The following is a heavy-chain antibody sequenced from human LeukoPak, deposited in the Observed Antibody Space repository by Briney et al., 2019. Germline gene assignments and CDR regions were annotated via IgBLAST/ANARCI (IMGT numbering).Heavy chain of an antibody. CDR2: ISGSGGST. V-gene: IGHV3-23*01. CDR3: AKAPDYGDYEGVYYYYMDV. CDR1: GFTFSSYA. J-gene: IGHJ6*03. Sequence: LTGGSLRLSCAASGFTFSSYAMSWVRQAPGKGLEWVSAISGSGGSTYYADSVKGRFTISRDNSKNTLYLQMNSLRAEDTAVYYCAKAPDYGDYEGVYYYYMDVWGKGTTVTVSS. D-gene: IGHD4-17*01.